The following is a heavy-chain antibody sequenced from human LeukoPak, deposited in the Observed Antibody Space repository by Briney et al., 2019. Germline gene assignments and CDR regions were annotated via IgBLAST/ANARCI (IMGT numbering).Heavy chain of an antibody. CDR3: ARVEAMATIDY. CDR1: GGSISSGSYY. CDR2: IYTSGST. J-gene: IGHJ4*02. Sequence: SQTLSLTCTVSGGSISSGSYYWSWIRQPAGKGLEWIGRIYTSGSTNYNPSLKSRVTISVDTSKNQCSLKLSSVTAADTAVYYCARVEAMATIDYWGQGTLVTVSS. D-gene: IGHD5-24*01. V-gene: IGHV4-61*02.